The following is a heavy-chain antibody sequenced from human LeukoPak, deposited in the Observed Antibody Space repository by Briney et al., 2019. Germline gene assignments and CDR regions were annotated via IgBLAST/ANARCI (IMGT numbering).Heavy chain of an antibody. D-gene: IGHD6-13*01. Sequence: SETLSLTRTVSGGSISSYYWSWIRQPPGKGLEWIGYIYYSGSTNYNPSLKSRVTISVDTSKNQFSLKLSSVTAADTAVYYCARDHSRKGGSNWFDPWGQGTLVTVSS. CDR2: IYYSGST. CDR1: GGSISSYY. V-gene: IGHV4-59*01. J-gene: IGHJ5*02. CDR3: ARDHSRKGGSNWFDP.